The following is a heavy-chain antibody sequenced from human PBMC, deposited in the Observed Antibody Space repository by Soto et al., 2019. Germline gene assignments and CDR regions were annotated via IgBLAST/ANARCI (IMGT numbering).Heavy chain of an antibody. D-gene: IGHD3-3*01. CDR2: ISTYNSNI. CDR3: VRGNYGGGSDY. CDR1: GYTFTSYG. J-gene: IGHJ4*02. V-gene: IGHV1-18*01. Sequence: QVQLVQSGAEVKKPGASVKVSCKASGYTFTSYGISWVRQAPGQGLEWMGWISTYNSNINYAQKLQGRLTMTTDTSTSTADMELRSLKSDDTAVYYCVRGNYGGGSDYWGQGTLVTVSS.